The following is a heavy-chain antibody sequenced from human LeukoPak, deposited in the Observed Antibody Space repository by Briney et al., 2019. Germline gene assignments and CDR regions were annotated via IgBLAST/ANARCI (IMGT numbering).Heavy chain of an antibody. CDR2: IYYSGST. CDR1: GGSISSSSYY. CDR3: PRVDGARFDP. D-gene: IGHD1-26*01. V-gene: IGHV4-39*07. Sequence: SETLSLTCTVSGGSISSSSYYWGWIRQPPGKGLEWIGSIYYSGSTYYNPSLKSRVTISVDTSNNQSSLKLSSVTAADTAVYYCPRVDGARFDPSGQGTLATVSS. J-gene: IGHJ5*02.